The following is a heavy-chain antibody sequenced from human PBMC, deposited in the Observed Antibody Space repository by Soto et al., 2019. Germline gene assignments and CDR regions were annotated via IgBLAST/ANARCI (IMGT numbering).Heavy chain of an antibody. J-gene: IGHJ3*02. Sequence: ASVKVSCKASGGTFSSYAISWVRQAPGQGLEWMGGIIPIFGTANYAQKFQGRVTITADESTSTAYMELSSLRSEDTAVYYCARTYYYDSSGPFQDAFDIWRQGTMVTVSS. D-gene: IGHD3-22*01. CDR1: GGTFSSYA. V-gene: IGHV1-69*13. CDR2: IIPIFGTA. CDR3: ARTYYYDSSGPFQDAFDI.